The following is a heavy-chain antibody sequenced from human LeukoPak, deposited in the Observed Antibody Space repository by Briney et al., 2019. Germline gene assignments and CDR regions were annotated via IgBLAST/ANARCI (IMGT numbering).Heavy chain of an antibody. J-gene: IGHJ3*02. Sequence: SETLSLTCTVSGGSISSSSYYWGWIRQPPGKGLEWIGSIYYSGSTYYNPSLKSRVTISVDTSKNRFSLKLSSVTAADTAVYYCATLTGGDDAFDIWGQGTMVTVSS. CDR3: ATLTGGDDAFDI. CDR1: GGSISSSSYY. D-gene: IGHD4-23*01. CDR2: IYYSGST. V-gene: IGHV4-39*07.